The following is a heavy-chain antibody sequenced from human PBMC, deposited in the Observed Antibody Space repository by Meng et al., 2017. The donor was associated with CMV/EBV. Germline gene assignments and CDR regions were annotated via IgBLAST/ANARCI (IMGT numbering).Heavy chain of an antibody. V-gene: IGHV4-59*01. CDR3: ARDRRVRGVIGYYYYGMDV. J-gene: IGHJ6*02. Sequence: SETLSLTCTVSGGSISSYYWSWIRQPPGKGLEWIGYIYYSGSTNYNPSLKSRVTISVDTSKNQFSLKLSSVTAADTAVYYCARDRRVRGVIGYYYYGMDVWGQGTTVTVS. CDR2: IYYSGST. CDR1: GGSISSYY. D-gene: IGHD3-10*01.